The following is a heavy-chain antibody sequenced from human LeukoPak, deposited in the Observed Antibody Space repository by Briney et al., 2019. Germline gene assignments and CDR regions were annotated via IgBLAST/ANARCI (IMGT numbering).Heavy chain of an antibody. D-gene: IGHD3-22*01. CDR2: IIPIFGTA. J-gene: IGHJ4*02. CDR1: GGTFSSYA. Sequence: SVKVSCKASGGTFSSYAISWVRQAPGQGLEWTGGIIPIFGTANYAQKFQGRVTITTDESTSTAYMELSSLRSEDTAVYYCARGGDYYDSSGCDYWGQGTLVTVSS. CDR3: ARGGDYYDSSGCDY. V-gene: IGHV1-69*05.